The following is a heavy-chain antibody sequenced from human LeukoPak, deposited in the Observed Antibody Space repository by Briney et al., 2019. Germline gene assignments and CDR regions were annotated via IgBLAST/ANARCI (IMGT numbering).Heavy chain of an antibody. CDR1: GGTFSSYA. CDR3: ARDHDYCYDSSYP. Sequence: SVKVSCKASGGTFSSYAISWVRQAPGQGLEWMGGIIPIFGTANYAQKFQGRVTITADESTSTAYMELSSLRSEDTAVYYCARDHDYCYDSSYPWGQGTLVTVSS. V-gene: IGHV1-69*13. CDR2: IIPIFGTA. J-gene: IGHJ5*02. D-gene: IGHD3-22*01.